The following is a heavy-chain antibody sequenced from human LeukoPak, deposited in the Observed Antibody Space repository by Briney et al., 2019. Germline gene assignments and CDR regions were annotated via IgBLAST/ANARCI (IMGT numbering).Heavy chain of an antibody. D-gene: IGHD2-15*01. CDR3: AREVGISNPFDY. Sequence: GGSLRLSCAASGFTFSSYSMNWVRQAPGKGLEWVSSISSSSSYIYYADSVRGRFTISRDNAKNSLYLQMNSLRAEDTAVYYCAREVGISNPFDYWGQGTLVTFSS. J-gene: IGHJ4*02. CDR2: ISSSSSYI. V-gene: IGHV3-21*01. CDR1: GFTFSSYS.